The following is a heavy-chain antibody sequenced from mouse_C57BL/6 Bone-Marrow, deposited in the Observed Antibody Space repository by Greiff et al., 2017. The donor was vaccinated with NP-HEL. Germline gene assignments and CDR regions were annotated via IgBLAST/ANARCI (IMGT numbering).Heavy chain of an antibody. CDR2: FYPGSGSI. J-gene: IGHJ2*01. CDR1: GYTFTEYT. V-gene: IGHV1-62-2*01. Sequence: LVKPGASVQLSCKASGYTFTEYTIHWVKQRSGQGLEWIGWFYPGSGSIKYNEKFKDKATLTADKSSSTVYMELSRLTSEDSAVYFCARHNYYGYYFDYWGQGTTLTVSS. D-gene: IGHD1-1*01. CDR3: ARHNYYGYYFDY.